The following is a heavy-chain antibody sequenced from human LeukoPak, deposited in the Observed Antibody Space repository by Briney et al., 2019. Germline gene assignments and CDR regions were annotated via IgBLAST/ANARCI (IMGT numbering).Heavy chain of an antibody. CDR1: GFTFSSYS. D-gene: IGHD1-26*01. Sequence: TGGSLRLSCAASGFTFSSYSMNWVRQAPGKGLEWVSYISSSSGSTIYYADSVKGRFTISRDNAKNSLYLQMNSLRAEDTAVYYCARGERWFDPWGQGTLVTVSS. V-gene: IGHV3-48*04. J-gene: IGHJ5*02. CDR3: ARGERWFDP. CDR2: ISSSSGSTI.